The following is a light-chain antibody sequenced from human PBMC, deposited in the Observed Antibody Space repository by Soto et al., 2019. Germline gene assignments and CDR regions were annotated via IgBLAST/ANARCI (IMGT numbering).Light chain of an antibody. CDR2: GNS. Sequence: QAVVTQPPSVSGAPGQRVTISCTGSSSNIGAGYDVHWYQQPPGTAPKLLIYGNSNRPSGVPDRFSGSKSGTSASLAIAGRQAEDEADYYCQSYDSSLSGVVFGGGTQLTVL. CDR1: SSNIGAGYD. V-gene: IGLV1-40*01. CDR3: QSYDSSLSGVV. J-gene: IGLJ2*01.